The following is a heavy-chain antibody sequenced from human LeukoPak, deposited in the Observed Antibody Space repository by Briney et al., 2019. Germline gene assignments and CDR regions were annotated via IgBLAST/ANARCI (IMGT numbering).Heavy chain of an antibody. Sequence: ASVKVSCKASGYTFTGYYMHWVRQAPGQGLEWMGWINPDSGDTNYAQNFQGRVTMSRDTSINTAYMELSGLRSDDTAVYYCGRDPVRGGWYKGGGNDAFDIWGQGTMVTVSS. J-gene: IGHJ3*02. CDR2: INPDSGDT. V-gene: IGHV1-2*02. CDR3: GRDPVRGGWYKGGGNDAFDI. D-gene: IGHD6-19*01. CDR1: GYTFTGYY.